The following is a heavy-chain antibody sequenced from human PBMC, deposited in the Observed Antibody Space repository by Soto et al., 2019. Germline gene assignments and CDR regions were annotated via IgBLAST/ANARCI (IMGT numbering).Heavy chain of an antibody. V-gene: IGHV4-30-4*01. Sequence: SETLSLTCTVSGGSIRSGDYYWSWIRQPPGKGLEWIGYIYYSGSTYYNPSLKSRVTVSVDTSKNQFSLKLSSVTAADTAVYYCARGSYYYDSSGYYHYWDQGTLVTVSS. CDR3: ARGSYYYDSSGYYHY. CDR2: IYYSGST. D-gene: IGHD3-22*01. J-gene: IGHJ4*02. CDR1: GGSIRSGDYY.